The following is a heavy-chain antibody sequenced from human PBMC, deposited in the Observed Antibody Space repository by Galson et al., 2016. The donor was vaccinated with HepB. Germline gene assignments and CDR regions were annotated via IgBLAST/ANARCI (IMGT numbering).Heavy chain of an antibody. CDR2: FYGGGTI. D-gene: IGHD5-18*01. V-gene: IGHV3-53*01. J-gene: IGHJ4*01. Sequence: SLRLSCAASGFTVSSNHMSWVRQAPGKGLEWVSVFYGGGTINYADSVKGRFTVSRENSENTLFLQMNSLRADDTAVYYCARLRPEYNYAYDYWGHGTLFTGSS. CDR3: ARLRPEYNYAYDY. CDR1: GFTVSSNH.